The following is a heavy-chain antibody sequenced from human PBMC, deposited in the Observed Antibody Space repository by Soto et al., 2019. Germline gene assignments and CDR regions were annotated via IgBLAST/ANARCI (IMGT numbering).Heavy chain of an antibody. CDR2: IYSGGST. Sequence: QVQLQESGPGLVKPSETLSLSCGVSGGSISQYYWSWIRQPAGQGLEWIGRIYSGGSTNYNPSLESRVTMSVDTSKNNFSLKLSSVTAADTAVYYWARGPGGFGDFSLDYWGQGTLVTVSS. J-gene: IGHJ4*02. V-gene: IGHV4-4*07. D-gene: IGHD3-10*01. CDR3: ARGPGGFGDFSLDY. CDR1: GGSISQYY.